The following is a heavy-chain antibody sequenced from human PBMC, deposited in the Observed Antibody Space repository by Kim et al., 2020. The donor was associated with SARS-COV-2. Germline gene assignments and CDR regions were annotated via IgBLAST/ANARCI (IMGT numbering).Heavy chain of an antibody. J-gene: IGHJ4*02. D-gene: IGHD4-4*01. V-gene: IGHV3-15*01. CDR2: IKSNTDGGTT. CDR3: TAGHYSNL. Sequence: GGSLRLSCAASEFTLSTAYMRWVRQAPGKGLEWVGLIKSNTDGGTTDYAAAVKGRFTISRDDSKNTLYLQMNSLKTEDTGVYYCTAGHYSNLWGQGTLVT. CDR1: EFTLSTAY.